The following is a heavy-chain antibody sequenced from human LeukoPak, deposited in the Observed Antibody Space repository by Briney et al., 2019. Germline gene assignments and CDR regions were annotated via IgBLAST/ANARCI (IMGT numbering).Heavy chain of an antibody. CDR3: ARASSTVTHNWFDP. J-gene: IGHJ5*02. Sequence: SETLSFTCTVSGGSISSGGYYWSWIRQHPGKGLEWIGYIYYSGSTYYNPSLKSRVTISVDTSKNQFSLKLSSVTAADTAVYYCARASSTVTHNWFDPWGQGTLVTVSS. CDR1: GGSISSGGYY. V-gene: IGHV4-31*03. D-gene: IGHD4-17*01. CDR2: IYYSGST.